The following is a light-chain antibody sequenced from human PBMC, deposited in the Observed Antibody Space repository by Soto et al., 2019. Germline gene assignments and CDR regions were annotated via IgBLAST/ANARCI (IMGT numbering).Light chain of an antibody. J-gene: IGKJ4*01. V-gene: IGKV3-20*01. Sequence: EIVLTQSPGTLSLSPGERATLSCRASQSVSSSYFAWYQQKPGQAPRLLIYGASSRATGIPDRFIGSWSETDFTLTISRLEPEDFAVYYCQQYGSSPLTFGGGTKVEIK. CDR2: GAS. CDR3: QQYGSSPLT. CDR1: QSVSSSY.